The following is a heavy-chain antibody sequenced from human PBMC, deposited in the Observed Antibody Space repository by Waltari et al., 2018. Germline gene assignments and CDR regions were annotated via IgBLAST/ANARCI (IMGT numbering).Heavy chain of an antibody. CDR2: ISSSTSYI. CDR1: GFTFSTYT. J-gene: IGHJ3*02. Sequence: EVQLVESGGGLVKPGGSLRLSCAASGFTFSTYTMNWVRQAPGKGVELVSSISSSTSYIYYADSVKGRFTISRDNAKNSLYLQMNSLRAEDTAVYYCATAYGDFNDAFDIWGQGTMVTVSS. CDR3: ATAYGDFNDAFDI. D-gene: IGHD4-17*01. V-gene: IGHV3-21*01.